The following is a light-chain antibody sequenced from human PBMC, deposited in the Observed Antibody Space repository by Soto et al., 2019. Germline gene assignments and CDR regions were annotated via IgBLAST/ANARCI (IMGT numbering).Light chain of an antibody. J-gene: IGKJ4*01. CDR3: QQYANLPLT. Sequence: DIQMTQSPSSLSASVGDRVTITCQASQDISNFLNWYQQKPGKAPKLLIYDASNLETGVPSRFSGSASGTGFTFTISSLQPEDIATYYCQQYANLPLTFGGGTKMEIK. CDR2: DAS. V-gene: IGKV1-33*01. CDR1: QDISNF.